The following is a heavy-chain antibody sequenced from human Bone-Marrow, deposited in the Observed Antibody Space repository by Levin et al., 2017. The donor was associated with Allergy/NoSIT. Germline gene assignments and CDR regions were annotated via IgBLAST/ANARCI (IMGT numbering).Heavy chain of an antibody. V-gene: IGHV3-30-3*01. CDR3: VRDVNLFEKLELPN. J-gene: IGHJ4*02. D-gene: IGHD1-26*01. Sequence: PGGSLRLSCVTSGFTFSPYTFHWVRQAPGKGLEWMAVVSKDGTTKDYADSVKGRFTISRDNSKNTVYLQMSSLRPEDTAVYYCVRDVNLFEKLELPNWGQGTLVTVSS. CDR1: GFTFSPYT. CDR2: VSKDGTTK.